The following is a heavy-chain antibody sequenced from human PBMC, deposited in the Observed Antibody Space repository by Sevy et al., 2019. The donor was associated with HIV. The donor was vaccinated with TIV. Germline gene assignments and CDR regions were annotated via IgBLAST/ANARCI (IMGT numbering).Heavy chain of an antibody. D-gene: IGHD1-26*01. CDR3: ARAIVGATRTGGMDV. J-gene: IGHJ6*02. CDR2: IIPIFGTA. V-gene: IGHV1-69*13. CDR1: GGTFSSYA. Sequence: ASVKVSCKASGGTFSSYAISWVRQAPGQGLEWMGGIIPIFGTANYAQKFQGRVTITADESTSTAYMELSSLRSEDTAVYYRARAIVGATRTGGMDVWGQGTTVTVSS.